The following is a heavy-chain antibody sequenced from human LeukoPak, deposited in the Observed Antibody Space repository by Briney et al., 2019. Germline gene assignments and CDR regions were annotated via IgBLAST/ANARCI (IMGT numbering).Heavy chain of an antibody. J-gene: IGHJ4*02. V-gene: IGHV4-61*02. CDR2: IYTSGST. D-gene: IGHD6-19*01. CDR1: GGSISSGSYY. CDR3: AAESERWLLRS. Sequence: SQTLSLTCTVSGGSISSGSYYWSWIRQPAGKGLEWIGRIYTSGSTNYNPSLKGRVTISIDTSKNQFSLKLNSVTGAEPAIYYCAAESERWLLRSWGRGTLAIVSA.